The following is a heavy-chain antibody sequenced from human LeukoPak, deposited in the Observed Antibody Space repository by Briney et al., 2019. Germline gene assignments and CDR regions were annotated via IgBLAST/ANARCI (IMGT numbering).Heavy chain of an antibody. J-gene: IGHJ4*02. Sequence: PSETLSLTCTVSGGSISSTDYYWGWIRQPPGKGLEWIGNIYYTGSTYFNPSLKSRVTISVDTSKNQFSLKLSSVTAADTAVYYCAREGVVVDLLFDYWGQGTLVTVSS. CDR2: IYYTGST. D-gene: IGHD3-22*01. CDR3: AREGVVVDLLFDY. CDR1: GGSISSTDYY. V-gene: IGHV4-39*07.